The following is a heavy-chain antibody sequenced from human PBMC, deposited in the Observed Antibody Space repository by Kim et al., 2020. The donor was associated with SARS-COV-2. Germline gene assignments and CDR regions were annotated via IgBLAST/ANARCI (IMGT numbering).Heavy chain of an antibody. CDR3: ARGISGTVVYYFDY. J-gene: IGHJ4*02. V-gene: IGHV7-4-1*02. CDR2: INTNTGNP. CDR1: GYTFTSYA. D-gene: IGHD4-17*01. Sequence: ASVKVSCKASGYTFTSYAMNWVRQAPGQGLEWMGWINTNTGNPTYAQGFTGRFVFSLDTSVSTAYLQISSLKAEDTAVYYCARGISGTVVYYFDYWGQGTLVTVSS.